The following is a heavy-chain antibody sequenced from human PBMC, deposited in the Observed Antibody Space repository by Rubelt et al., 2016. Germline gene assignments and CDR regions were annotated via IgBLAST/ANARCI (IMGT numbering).Heavy chain of an antibody. CDR1: GYTFTSYG. J-gene: IGHJ4*02. Sequence: GAEVKKPGASVKVSCKASGYTFTSYGISWVRQAPGQGLEWMGWISAYNGNTNYAQKLQGRVTMTTDTSTSTAYMELRSLRSDDTAVYYCARGPPRLAIVVVVAATPVADYWGQGTLVTVSS. D-gene: IGHD2-15*01. CDR3: ARGPPRLAIVVVVAATPVADY. V-gene: IGHV1-18*01. CDR2: ISAYNGNT.